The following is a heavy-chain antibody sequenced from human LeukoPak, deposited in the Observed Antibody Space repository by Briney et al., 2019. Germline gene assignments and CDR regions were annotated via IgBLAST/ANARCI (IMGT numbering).Heavy chain of an antibody. CDR2: INPNSGGT. Sequence: GASVKVSCKASGGTFSSYAISWVRQAPGQGLEWMGWINPNSGGTNYAQKFQGRVTMTRDTSISTAYMELSRLRSDDTAVYYCARDLTYDSSGYADYWGQGTLVTVSS. CDR3: ARDLTYDSSGYADY. J-gene: IGHJ4*02. V-gene: IGHV1-2*02. D-gene: IGHD3-22*01. CDR1: GGTFSSYA.